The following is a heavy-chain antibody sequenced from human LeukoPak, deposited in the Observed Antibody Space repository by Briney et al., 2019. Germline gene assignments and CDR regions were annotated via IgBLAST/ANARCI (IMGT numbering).Heavy chain of an antibody. V-gene: IGHV4-38-2*01. Sequence: KPSQSLSLTFVVSGDSITSGYYWAWIRQPPGKGLEWIGIIVHSGTTYPTPSLRSRVTISLNTSKNQISLILSSMTAADTAVYYCVRSSSVDTALVAVHWFDPWGQGTLVTVSS. J-gene: IGHJ5*02. CDR1: GDSITSGYY. CDR2: IVHSGTT. CDR3: VRSSSVDTALVAVHWFDP. D-gene: IGHD5-18*01.